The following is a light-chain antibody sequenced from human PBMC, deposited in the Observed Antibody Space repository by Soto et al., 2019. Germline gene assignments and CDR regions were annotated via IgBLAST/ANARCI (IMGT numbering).Light chain of an antibody. CDR2: EAS. CDR3: HQTYSPPDT. V-gene: IGKV1-39*01. J-gene: IGKJ1*01. Sequence: DIQMTQSPSSLSASVGDRVTITCRASQSISSYLNWYQQKPGKAPNALIYEASNLQSGVPSRFSGSGSGTDFTLTISGLQPDDSATYYCHQTYSPPDTFGQGTKVEIK. CDR1: QSISSY.